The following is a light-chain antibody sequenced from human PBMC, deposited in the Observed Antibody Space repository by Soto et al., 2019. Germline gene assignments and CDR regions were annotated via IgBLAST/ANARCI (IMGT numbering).Light chain of an antibody. J-gene: IGKJ1*01. CDR1: QSILYNSNNKNC. CDR3: QQYYSAPWT. V-gene: IGKV4-1*01. CDR2: WAS. Sequence: DIVMTQSPDSLAVSLGERATIICKSSQSILYNSNNKNCLAWYQQKPGQPPKLLIYWASTRESGVPDRFSGSGSGTGFTLTISSLQAEDVAVYYCQQYYSAPWTFGQGTKVEIK.